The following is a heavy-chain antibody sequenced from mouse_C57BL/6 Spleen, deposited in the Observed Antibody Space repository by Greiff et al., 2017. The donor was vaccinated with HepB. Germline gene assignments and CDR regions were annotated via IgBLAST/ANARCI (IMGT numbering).Heavy chain of an antibody. J-gene: IGHJ4*01. CDR2: INYDGSST. V-gene: IGHV5-16*01. CDR1: GFTFSDYY. D-gene: IGHD2-3*01. Sequence: DVKLVESEGGLVQPGSSMKLSCTASGFTFSDYYMAWVRQVPEKGLEWVANINYDGSSTYYLDSLKSRFIISRDNAKNILYLQMSSLKSEGTATYYCARDLDGYYGNAMDYWGQGTSVTVSS. CDR3: ARDLDGYYGNAMDY.